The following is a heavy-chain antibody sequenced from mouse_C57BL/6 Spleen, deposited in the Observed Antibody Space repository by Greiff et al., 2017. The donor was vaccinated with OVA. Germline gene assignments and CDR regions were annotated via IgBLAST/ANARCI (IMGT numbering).Heavy chain of an antibody. CDR3: ARLGTGTCPMDY. CDR2: INPYNGGT. CDR1: GYTFTDYY. Sequence: VQLKESGPVLVKPGASVKMSCKASGYTFTDYYMNWVKQSHGKSLEWIGVINPYNGGTSYNQKFKGKATLTVDKSSSTAYMELSSLTSEDSAVYYCARLGTGTCPMDYWGQGTSVTVSS. J-gene: IGHJ4*01. D-gene: IGHD4-1*01. V-gene: IGHV1-19*01.